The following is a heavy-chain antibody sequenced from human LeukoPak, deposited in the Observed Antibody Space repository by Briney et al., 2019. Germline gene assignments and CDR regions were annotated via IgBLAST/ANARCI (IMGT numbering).Heavy chain of an antibody. J-gene: IGHJ4*02. CDR1: VFTLSRYN. Sequence: PGGSLRLSRAPSVFTLSRYNMNGVRQPPGRGREGVSYITSGGSTIYYADSVKGRFTISRDNAKNSLYLQMSRLRDEDTAVYYCALLYGSQTKIDCWGQGTLVTVSS. CDR3: ALLYGSQTKIDC. V-gene: IGHV3-48*02. CDR2: ITSGGSTI. D-gene: IGHD6-13*01.